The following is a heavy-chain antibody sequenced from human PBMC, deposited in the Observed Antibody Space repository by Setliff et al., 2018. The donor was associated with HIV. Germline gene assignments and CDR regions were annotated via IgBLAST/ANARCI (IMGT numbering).Heavy chain of an antibody. Sequence: ASVKVSCKASGYGFTSYAMNWVRQAPGQGLEWMGWVNTNTGNPTYAQGFTGRFVFSLDTFVNTAYLQIISLKAEDTAVYYCVRDATYYGDYTDHFDYWGQGALVTVSS. J-gene: IGHJ4*02. CDR3: VRDATYYGDYTDHFDY. D-gene: IGHD4-17*01. CDR2: VNTNTGNP. CDR1: GYGFTSYA. V-gene: IGHV7-4-1*02.